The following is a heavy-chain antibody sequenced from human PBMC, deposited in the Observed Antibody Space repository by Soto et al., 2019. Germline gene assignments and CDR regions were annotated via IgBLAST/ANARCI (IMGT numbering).Heavy chain of an antibody. Sequence: EVQLLDSGGGWVQPGGSLRLSCVASGFVFSDYAMSWVRQAPGKGLEWVSTISAGGSDTYYADSVKRRFTVSRANSKNPLYVQMNSLRAAATATSSCPSASICYAADSRYKGGFDSWGQGTTVTVS. J-gene: IGHJ4*02. CDR2: ISAGGSDT. D-gene: IGHD3-16*01. V-gene: IGHV3-23*01. CDR1: GFVFSDYA. CDR3: PSASICYAADSRYKGGFDS.